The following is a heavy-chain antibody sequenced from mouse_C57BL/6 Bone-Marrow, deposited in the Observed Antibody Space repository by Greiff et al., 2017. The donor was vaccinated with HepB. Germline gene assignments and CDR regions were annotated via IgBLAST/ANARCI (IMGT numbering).Heavy chain of an antibody. V-gene: IGHV1-55*01. D-gene: IGHD1-1*01. CDR2: IYPGSGST. Sequence: QVQLQQPGAELVKPGASVKMSCKASGYTFTSYWITWVKQRPGQGLEWIGDIYPGSGSTNYNEKFKSKATLTVDTSSSTAYMQLSSLTSEDSAFYYCASSSYYGSSYYFDYWGQGTTLTVSS. CDR3: ASSSYYGSSYYFDY. CDR1: GYTFTSYW. J-gene: IGHJ2*01.